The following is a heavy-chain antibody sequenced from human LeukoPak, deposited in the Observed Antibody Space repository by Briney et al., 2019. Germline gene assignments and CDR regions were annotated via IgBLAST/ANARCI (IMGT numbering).Heavy chain of an antibody. J-gene: IGHJ3*02. V-gene: IGHV3-66*01. CDR2: IYSGGST. D-gene: IGHD6-19*01. CDR1: GITVSKYW. Sequence: GGSLRLSCAVSGITVSKYWMHWVRQAPGKGLEWVSVIYSGGSTYYADSVKGRFTISRDNAKNSLYLQMNSLRAQDTAVYYCARGEQWLTSDAIDIWGQGTMVTVSS. CDR3: ARGEQWLTSDAIDI.